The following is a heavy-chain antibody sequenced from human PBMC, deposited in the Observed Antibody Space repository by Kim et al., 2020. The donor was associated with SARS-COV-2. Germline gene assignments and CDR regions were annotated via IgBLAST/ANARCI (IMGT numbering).Heavy chain of an antibody. J-gene: IGHJ4*02. CDR2: IIPIFGTA. D-gene: IGHD6-13*01. CDR3: ASWGYSSPGGVY. V-gene: IGHV1-69*13. Sequence: SVKVSCKASGGTFSSYAISWVRQAPGQGLEWMGGIIPIFGTANYAQKFQGRVTITADESTSTAYMELSSLRSEDTAVYYCASWGYSSPGGVYWGQGTLVTVSS. CDR1: GGTFSSYA.